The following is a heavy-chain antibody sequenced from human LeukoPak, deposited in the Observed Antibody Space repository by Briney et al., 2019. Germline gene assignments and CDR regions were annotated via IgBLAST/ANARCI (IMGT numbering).Heavy chain of an antibody. V-gene: IGHV3-23*01. CDR3: AKGKGMITFGGVIVRDLGFDY. CDR2: ISGSGGST. D-gene: IGHD3-16*02. Sequence: GGSLRLSCAASGFTFSSYAMSWVRQAPGKGLEWVSAISGSGGSTYYADSVKGRFTISRDNSKNTLYLQMNSLRAEDTAVYYCAKGKGMITFGGVIVRDLGFDYWGQGTLVTVSS. CDR1: GFTFSSYA. J-gene: IGHJ4*02.